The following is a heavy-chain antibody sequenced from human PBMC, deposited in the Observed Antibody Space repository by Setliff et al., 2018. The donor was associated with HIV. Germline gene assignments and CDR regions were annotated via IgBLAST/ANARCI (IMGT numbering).Heavy chain of an antibody. V-gene: IGHV4-4*08. CDR3: ARHSITRVVGVPERDDDFDI. CDR1: GISINGYY. J-gene: IGHJ3*02. CDR2: VSSIGNT. Sequence: PSETLSLTCSVSGISINGYYWSWIRQSPRTRLEWIGYVSSIGNTNYNPPLRSRVTISVDTARNQFSLKLSSVTAADTAVDYCARHSITRVVGVPERDDDFDIWGQGTMVTVSS. D-gene: IGHD3-3*01.